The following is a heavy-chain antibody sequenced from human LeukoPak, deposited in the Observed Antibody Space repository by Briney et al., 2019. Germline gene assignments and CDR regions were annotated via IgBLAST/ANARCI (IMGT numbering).Heavy chain of an antibody. V-gene: IGHV3-66*01. J-gene: IGHJ6*02. CDR1: GFIVSNNY. D-gene: IGHD3-10*01. Sequence: GGSLRLSCAASGFIVSNNYMSWVRQAPGKGLEWVSLIYSDGSTYYADSVKGRFTISGDNSKNTLYLQMNSLRAEDTALYYCAREPYGSEDVWGQGTTVTVSS. CDR3: AREPYGSEDV. CDR2: IYSDGST.